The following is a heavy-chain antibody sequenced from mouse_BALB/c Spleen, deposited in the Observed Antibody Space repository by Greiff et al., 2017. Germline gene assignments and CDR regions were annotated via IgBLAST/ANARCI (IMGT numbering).Heavy chain of an antibody. CDR2: INPSNGGT. CDR1: GYTFTSYY. J-gene: IGHJ1*01. D-gene: IGHD2-3*01. CDR3: TRGYYVNWYFDV. V-gene: IGHV1S81*02. Sequence: QVQLQQPGAELVKPGASVKLSCKASGYTFTSYYMYWVKQRPGQGLEWIGGINPSNGGTNFNEKFKSKATLTVDKSSSTAYMQLSSLTSEDSAVYYCTRGYYVNWYFDVWGAGTTGTVSS.